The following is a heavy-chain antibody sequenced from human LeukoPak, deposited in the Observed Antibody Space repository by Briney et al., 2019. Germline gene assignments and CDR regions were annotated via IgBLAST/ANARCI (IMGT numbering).Heavy chain of an antibody. V-gene: IGHV4-4*07. CDR2: IHTSGTT. CDR3: AREGGPYRPLDY. J-gene: IGHJ4*02. Sequence: PSGTLSLTCTVSGGSMDTFYWSFIRQSAGTGLEWLGRIHTSGTTWYNASLKSRVTLSVDASKNQFSLRLSSVTAADTAVYYCAREGGPYRPLDYSGQGTLVTVSS. CDR1: GGSMDTFY.